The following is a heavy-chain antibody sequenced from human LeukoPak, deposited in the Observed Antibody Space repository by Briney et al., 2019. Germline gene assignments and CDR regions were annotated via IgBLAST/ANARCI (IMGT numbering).Heavy chain of an antibody. Sequence: PGGSLRLSGAASGFTFDDYAMFWVRQAPGKGLEWVSGLSWDGQNIGYAASVKGRFTISRDNAKNSLYLQMNSLRAEDTAFYYCARGNRDSSGFYFYHGMDVWGQGTTVTVSS. CDR1: GFTFDDYA. CDR2: LSWDGQNI. J-gene: IGHJ6*02. D-gene: IGHD6-19*01. CDR3: ARGNRDSSGFYFYHGMDV. V-gene: IGHV3-9*01.